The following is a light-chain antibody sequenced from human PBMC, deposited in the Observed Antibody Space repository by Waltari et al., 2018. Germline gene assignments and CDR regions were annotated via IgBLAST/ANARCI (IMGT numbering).Light chain of an antibody. V-gene: IGLV1-40*01. CDR3: QSYDTSLSGYVI. Sequence: QSVLTQPPSVSGAPGQRVTISCTGSSSNIGAGYDVHWYQQLPGTAPKLLIYATTKRPSGVPDRFSGSQPCTSASLAITGLQAEDEAEYYGQSYDTSLSGYVIVGGGSKLTVL. CDR2: ATT. J-gene: IGLJ2*01. CDR1: SSNIGAGYD.